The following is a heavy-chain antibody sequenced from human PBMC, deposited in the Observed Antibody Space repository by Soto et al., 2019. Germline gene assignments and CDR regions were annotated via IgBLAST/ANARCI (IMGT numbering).Heavy chain of an antibody. J-gene: IGHJ6*02. CDR3: TRRAIIPKLQYGIDV. Sequence: PSETLSLTCTVSGGSISGYYWSWIRQPPGKGLEWIGYIFYRGNTLYNPSLQSRVTISVDTSKNQFFLGLTSVTAADTAVYYCTRRAIIPKLQYGIDVWGQGASVTVS. V-gene: IGHV4-59*01. D-gene: IGHD1-1*01. CDR2: IFYRGNT. CDR1: GGSISGYY.